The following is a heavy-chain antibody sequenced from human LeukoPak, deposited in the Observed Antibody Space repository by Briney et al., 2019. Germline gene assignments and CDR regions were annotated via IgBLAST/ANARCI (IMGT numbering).Heavy chain of an antibody. CDR2: IYSGGST. D-gene: IGHD4-17*01. V-gene: IGHV3-53*01. CDR1: GFTVSSNY. Sequence: GGSLRLSCAASGFTVSSNYMSWVRQAPGKGLEWVSVIYSGGSTFYADSVKGRFTISRDNAKNTLWLQMNSLRAEDTAVYYCAKGVTTVRIYYHGMDVWGQGTTVTVSS. CDR3: AKGVTTVRIYYHGMDV. J-gene: IGHJ6*02.